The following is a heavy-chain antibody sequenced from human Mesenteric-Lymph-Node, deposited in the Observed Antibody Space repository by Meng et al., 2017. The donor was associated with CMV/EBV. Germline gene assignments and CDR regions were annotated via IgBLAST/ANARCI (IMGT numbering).Heavy chain of an antibody. V-gene: IGHV3-7*01. CDR3: ARRRCSSTSCFFDY. CDR2: IKQDGSEK. J-gene: IGHJ4*02. Sequence: GESLKISCAASGFTFSSYWMSWVRQAPGKGLEWVANIKQDGSEKYYVDSVKGRFTISRDNAKNSLYVQMNSLRAEDTAVYYCARRRCSSTSCFFDYWGQGTLVTVSS. CDR1: GFTFSSYW. D-gene: IGHD2-2*01.